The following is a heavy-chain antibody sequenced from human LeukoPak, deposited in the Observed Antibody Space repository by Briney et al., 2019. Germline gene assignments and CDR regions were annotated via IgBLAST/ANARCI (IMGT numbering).Heavy chain of an antibody. CDR3: ARRHSSSSDY. CDR2: IYPADSDT. V-gene: IGHV5-51*01. CDR1: GYTFTTSW. D-gene: IGHD6-6*01. Sequence: GESLKISCKGSGYTFTTSWIGWVRQMPGKGLEWMEIIYPADSDTRYSPSFQGQVTISADKSISTAYLQWSSLKASDAAMYYCARRHSSSSDYWGQGTLVTVSS. J-gene: IGHJ4*02.